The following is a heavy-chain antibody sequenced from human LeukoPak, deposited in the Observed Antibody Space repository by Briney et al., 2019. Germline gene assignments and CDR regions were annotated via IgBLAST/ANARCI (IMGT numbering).Heavy chain of an antibody. CDR1: GFTFHNYA. Sequence: GGSLRLSCAASGFTFHNYAIHWVRQAPGKGLEWVSFISASGDNTYYADSVKGRFTFSRDNSKNTLYLQMNSLRAEDTAVYYCARGGYYGSGTYYSPTSPHWGQGTLVTVSS. D-gene: IGHD3-10*01. V-gene: IGHV3-23*01. J-gene: IGHJ4*02. CDR2: ISASGDNT. CDR3: ARGGYYGSGTYYSPTSPH.